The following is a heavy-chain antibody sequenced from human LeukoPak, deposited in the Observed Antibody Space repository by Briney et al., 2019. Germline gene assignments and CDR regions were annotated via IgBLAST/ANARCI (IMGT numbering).Heavy chain of an antibody. CDR1: GYCFTTYW. CDR3: ARPRTAGSGYDGFDI. D-gene: IGHD3-10*01. J-gene: IGHJ3*02. CDR2: IYPSDSNT. V-gene: IGHV5-51*01. Sequence: RGESLKISCKGSGYCFTTYWIGWVRQMPGKGLEWMGIIYPSDSNTRYSPSFQGQVSFSADKSINTAYLQWSSLKASDTAMYYCARPRTAGSGYDGFDIWGQGTVVTVSS.